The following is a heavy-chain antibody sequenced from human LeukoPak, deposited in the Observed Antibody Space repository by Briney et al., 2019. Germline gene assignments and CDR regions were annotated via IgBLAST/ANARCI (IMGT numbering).Heavy chain of an antibody. V-gene: IGHV3-30*02. J-gene: IGHJ3*02. Sequence: SGGSLRLSCAASGFTFSSYGMHWVRQAPGKGLEWVAFMRYDGSNKYYADSVKGRFTISRDNSKNTLYLQMNSLRAEDTAVYYCAKVADYYDSSGSGSALDIWGQGTMVTVSS. CDR1: GFTFSSYG. CDR3: AKVADYYDSSGSGSALDI. D-gene: IGHD3-22*01. CDR2: MRYDGSNK.